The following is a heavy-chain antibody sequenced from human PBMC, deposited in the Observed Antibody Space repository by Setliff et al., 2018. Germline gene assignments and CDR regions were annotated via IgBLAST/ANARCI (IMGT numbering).Heavy chain of an antibody. CDR2: ISTYTGNT. J-gene: IGHJ4*02. CDR3: SRLVRYCTKTSCQGASGAEL. D-gene: IGHD2-8*01. CDR1: GYTFTSYG. V-gene: IGHV1-18*01. Sequence: ASVKVSCKASGYTFTSYGIAWVRQAPGQGLEWMGWISTYTGNTNYAQKVQGRVSTTTDTSTNTAYMELRSLTSDDTAVYYCSRLVRYCTKTSCQGASGAELWGQGTLVTVSS.